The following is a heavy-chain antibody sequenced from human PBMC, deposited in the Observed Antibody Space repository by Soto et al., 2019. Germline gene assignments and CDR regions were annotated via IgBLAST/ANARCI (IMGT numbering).Heavy chain of an antibody. V-gene: IGHV5-10-1*03. CDR1: GYVFIRQW. J-gene: IGHJ5*02. CDR3: ARRAIATPGELDT. CDR2: IDPSDSYV. D-gene: IGHD1-26*01. Sequence: VQLVQSGAEVRKPGESLTISCKTSGYVFIRQWIAWVRHTPGKGLEWMGRIDPSDSYVNYSPSFRGHVTLSVDRSSATSFLQGSTLKASDSAVYYCARRAIATPGELDTWGQGTQVTVSS.